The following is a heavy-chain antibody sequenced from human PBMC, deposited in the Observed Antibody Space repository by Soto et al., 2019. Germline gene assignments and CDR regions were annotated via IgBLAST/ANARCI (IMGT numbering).Heavy chain of an antibody. V-gene: IGHV3-30-3*01. CDR1: GFTFSSYA. CDR2: ISYDGSNK. J-gene: IGHJ3*02. D-gene: IGHD3-22*01. Sequence: QVQLVESGGGVVQPGRSLRLSCAASGFTFSSYAMHWVRQAPGKGLEWVAVISYDGSNKYYADSVKGRFTISRDNSKNTLYLQMNSLRAEDTAVYYCASGSHYYDSSGYFDAAVDIWGQGTMVTVSS. CDR3: ASGSHYYDSSGYFDAAVDI.